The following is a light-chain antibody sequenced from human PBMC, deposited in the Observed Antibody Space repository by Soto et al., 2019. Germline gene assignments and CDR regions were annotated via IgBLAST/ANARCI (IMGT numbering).Light chain of an antibody. CDR1: RSISTT. V-gene: IGKV1-39*01. J-gene: IGKJ2*01. CDR3: HQSFSVPYT. Sequence: DIQMTQSPSSLSAPVGDRVIITCRASRSISTTLNWYQQKPGRAPKLLVFAASTLQYGVPSRFSGSGSGTDFTLTISSLQPEDFAIYSCHQSFSVPYTFGQGTRLE. CDR2: AAS.